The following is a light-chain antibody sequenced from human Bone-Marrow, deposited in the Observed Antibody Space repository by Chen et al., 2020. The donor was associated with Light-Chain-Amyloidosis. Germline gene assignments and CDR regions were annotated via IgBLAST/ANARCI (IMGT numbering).Light chain of an antibody. CDR3: CSYAGSSTPWV. J-gene: IGLJ3*02. Sequence: QSALTQPASVSGSPGQSITISCTGTSSDVGSYNLVPWYQQHPGKAPKLMIYEDIKRPSGVSNRFSGSKSGNTASLTISGLQAEDEADYYCCSYAGSSTPWVFGGGTKLTVL. V-gene: IGLV2-23*01. CDR1: SSDVGSYNL. CDR2: EDI.